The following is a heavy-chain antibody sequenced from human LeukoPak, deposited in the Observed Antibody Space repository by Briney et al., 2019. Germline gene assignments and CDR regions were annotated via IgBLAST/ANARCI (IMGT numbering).Heavy chain of an antibody. V-gene: IGHV1-46*01. CDR1: GYTFTSYD. Sequence: ASVKLSCNASGYTFTSYDMDWARQAPGQGLEWMGIINPSGGSTSYAQKFQGRVTMTRDTSTSTVYMELSSLRSEDTAVYYCARECGSGSSCRSFDYWGQGTLVTVSS. J-gene: IGHJ4*02. D-gene: IGHD3-10*01. CDR3: ARECGSGSSCRSFDY. CDR2: INPSGGST.